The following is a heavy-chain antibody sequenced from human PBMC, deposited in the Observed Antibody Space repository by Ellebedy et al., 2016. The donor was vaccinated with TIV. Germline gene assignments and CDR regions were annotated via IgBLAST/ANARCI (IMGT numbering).Heavy chain of an antibody. Sequence: GESLKISCAASGFTLSSNYMSWVRQAPGKGLEWVSTIYSGGSTYYGTSGKGRFTISRDNSKNTLYLQMNSLSAEDTAVYYCAKVKSRSNVAFDYWGQGTLVTVSS. J-gene: IGHJ4*02. CDR2: IYSGGST. V-gene: IGHV3-53*01. D-gene: IGHD1-26*01. CDR1: GFTLSSNY. CDR3: AKVKSRSNVAFDY.